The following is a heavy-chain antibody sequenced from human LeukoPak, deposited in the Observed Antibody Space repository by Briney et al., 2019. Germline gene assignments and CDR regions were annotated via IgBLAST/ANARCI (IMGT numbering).Heavy chain of an antibody. D-gene: IGHD3-10*01. CDR1: GGSISSGSYY. Sequence: TLSLTCTVSGGSISSGSYYWSWIRQPAGKGLEWIGRIYTSGSTNYNPSLKSRVTISVDTSKNQFSLKLSSVTAADTAVYYCARDRGSSVRFDYWGQGTLVTVSS. CDR3: ARDRGSSVRFDY. J-gene: IGHJ4*02. CDR2: IYTSGST. V-gene: IGHV4-61*02.